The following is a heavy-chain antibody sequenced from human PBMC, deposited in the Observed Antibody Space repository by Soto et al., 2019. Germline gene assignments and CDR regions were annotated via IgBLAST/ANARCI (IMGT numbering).Heavy chain of an antibody. CDR3: ARYHINGWKFDY. CDR1: GFTFRNYW. V-gene: IGHV3-7*01. CDR2: IKQDGSEN. Sequence: EVQLVESGGGLVQPGGSLRLSCAASGFTFRNYWMSWVRQAPGKGLEWVANIKQDGSENYYVDSVKGRFTTSRDNTKNSFYLQMNSLRAEDTAVYYCARYHINGWKFDYWGRGTLVTVSS. D-gene: IGHD6-19*01. J-gene: IGHJ4*02.